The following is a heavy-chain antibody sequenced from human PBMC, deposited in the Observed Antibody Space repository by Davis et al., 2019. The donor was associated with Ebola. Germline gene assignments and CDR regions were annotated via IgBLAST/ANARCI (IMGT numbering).Heavy chain of an antibody. CDR1: GFAFSNSW. J-gene: IGHJ4*02. CDR2: INTDGSTI. Sequence: PGGSLRLSCAASGFAFSNSWMHWVRQAPGKGLVWVSRINTDGSTISYADSVKGRFTISRDNAKSTLYLQMNSLTAEDTAVYYCVRTTYGAPEYWGQGTLVTVSS. V-gene: IGHV3-74*01. CDR3: VRTTYGAPEY. D-gene: IGHD4-17*01.